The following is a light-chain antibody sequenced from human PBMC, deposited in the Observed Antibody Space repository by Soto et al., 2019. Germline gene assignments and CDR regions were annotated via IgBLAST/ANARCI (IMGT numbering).Light chain of an antibody. CDR3: TSHTTSSAVL. J-gene: IGLJ2*01. CDR2: EVS. CDR1: SSDVGNYDY. Sequence: QSALTQPASVPGSPGQSITISCTGTSSDVGNYDYVSWYQQHPGKAPKLMIYEVSTRPSGVSIRFSGSKSGNAASLTISGLQAEDEADYYCTSHTTSSAVLFGGGTKVTVL. V-gene: IGLV2-14*03.